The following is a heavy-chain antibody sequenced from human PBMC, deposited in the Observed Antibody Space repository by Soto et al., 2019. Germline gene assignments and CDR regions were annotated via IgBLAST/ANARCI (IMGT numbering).Heavy chain of an antibody. CDR2: IYHGGNT. V-gene: IGHV4-4*02. CDR1: GYSVTNDNW. D-gene: IGHD3-16*01. J-gene: IGHJ4*02. CDR3: ASGGGGGNF. Sequence: QVQLQESGPGLVKPSGTLSLTCSVSGYSVTNDNWWSWLRQPPGRGLEWIAEIYHGGNTNYRPSLRSRVTISSDKSNNQFSLKLVSATAADTAVYFCASGGGGGNFWGQGILVTVSS.